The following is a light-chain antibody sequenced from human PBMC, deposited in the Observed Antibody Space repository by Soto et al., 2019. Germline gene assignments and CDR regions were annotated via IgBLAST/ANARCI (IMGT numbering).Light chain of an antibody. Sequence: DVQMSQSPSSLSASVGDRVTITCRASQRISTYLHWYQQKPGKAPNLLIYAASNLQSGVPSRFSGSGSGTDFTLTISSLQPEDFATYHCQQSYSTPLYTFGQGTKLEIK. CDR2: AAS. CDR1: QRISTY. J-gene: IGKJ2*01. CDR3: QQSYSTPLYT. V-gene: IGKV1-39*01.